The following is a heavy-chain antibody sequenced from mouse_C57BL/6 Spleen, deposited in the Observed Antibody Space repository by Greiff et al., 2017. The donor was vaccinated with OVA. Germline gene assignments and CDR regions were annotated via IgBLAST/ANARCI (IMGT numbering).Heavy chain of an antibody. CDR2: ISSGSSTI. Sequence: VQLQQSGGGLVKPGGSLKLSCAASGFTFSDYGMHWVRQAPEKGLEWVAYISSGSSTIYYADTVKGRFTISRDNAKNTLFLQMTSLRSEDTAMYYCARDYGSSYEYFDVWGTGTTVTVSS. CDR1: GFTFSDYG. V-gene: IGHV5-17*01. D-gene: IGHD1-1*01. J-gene: IGHJ1*03. CDR3: ARDYGSSYEYFDV.